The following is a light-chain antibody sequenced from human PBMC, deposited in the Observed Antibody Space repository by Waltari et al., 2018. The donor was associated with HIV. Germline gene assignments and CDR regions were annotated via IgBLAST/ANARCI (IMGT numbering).Light chain of an antibody. CDR1: NSNIGAAYD. V-gene: IGLV1-40*01. J-gene: IGLJ2*01. CDR2: GNN. Sequence: QSVLTQPPSVSGAPGQRVTISCTGSNSNIGAAYDVHWFQQLPGTAPKIVNYGNNNRPAGVPDRFSGSKAGSSASLAISGLQAEDEADYYCQSYDSSLSGSVFGGGTKLTVL. CDR3: QSYDSSLSGSV.